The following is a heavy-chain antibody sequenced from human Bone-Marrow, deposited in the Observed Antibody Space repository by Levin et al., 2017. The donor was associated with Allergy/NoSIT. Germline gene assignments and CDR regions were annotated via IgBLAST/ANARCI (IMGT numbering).Heavy chain of an antibody. CDR3: AITGTSLPAFDH. D-gene: IGHD1-14*01. J-gene: IGHJ4*02. Sequence: GGSLRLSCAASGFSISAHVVSWVRQAPGKGLEWVSAINSDSTATHYADSVKGRFTISRDNSRNSVSLQIHSLRDEDTAIFYCAITGTSLPAFDHWGQGALVTVSS. CDR2: INSDSTAT. CDR1: GFSISAHV. V-gene: IGHV3-23*01.